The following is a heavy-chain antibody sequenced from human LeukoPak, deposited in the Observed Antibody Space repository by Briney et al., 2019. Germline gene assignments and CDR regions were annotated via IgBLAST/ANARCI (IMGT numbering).Heavy chain of an antibody. D-gene: IGHD3-3*01. Sequence: GASVKVSCKASGGTFSSYAISWVRQAPGQGLEWMGGIIPIFGTANYAQKFQGRVTITADESTSTAYMELSSLRSEDTAVYYCAREMFLEWLPTVYYYMDVWGKGTTVTVSS. CDR1: GGTFSSYA. V-gene: IGHV1-69*13. J-gene: IGHJ6*03. CDR3: AREMFLEWLPTVYYYMDV. CDR2: IIPIFGTA.